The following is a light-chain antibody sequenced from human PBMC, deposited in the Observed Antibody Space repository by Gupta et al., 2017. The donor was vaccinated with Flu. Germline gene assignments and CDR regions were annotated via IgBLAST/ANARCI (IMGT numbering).Light chain of an antibody. CDR2: GAS. Sequence: EIVLTQSPGTLSLSPGERVTLSCRASQSIRNRYLAWYQQKPGQAPRLLIYGASSRATGIPDRFSGHESGTDFSLTISRLEPEDFAVYYCQQYSSSPYSFGQGTKLEIK. J-gene: IGKJ2*03. V-gene: IGKV3-20*01. CDR3: QQYSSSPYS. CDR1: QSIRNRY.